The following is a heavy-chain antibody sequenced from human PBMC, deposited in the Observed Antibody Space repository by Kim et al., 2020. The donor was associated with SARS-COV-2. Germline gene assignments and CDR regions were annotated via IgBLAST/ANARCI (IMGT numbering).Heavy chain of an antibody. D-gene: IGHD2-2*01. CDR2: ITGSGTRT. Sequence: GGSLRLSCAASGFTFSTYVMTWVRQAPGKGLEWVSGITGSGTRTYYTDSVKGRFTISRDNSKKTLFLQMNTLRAEDTAIYYCAKERLDCTNNSCDYYYYCSRGVWGRGNGVTVSS. CDR1: GFTFSTYV. V-gene: IGHV3-23*01. J-gene: IGHJ6*01. CDR3: AKERLDCTNNSCDYYYYCSRGV.